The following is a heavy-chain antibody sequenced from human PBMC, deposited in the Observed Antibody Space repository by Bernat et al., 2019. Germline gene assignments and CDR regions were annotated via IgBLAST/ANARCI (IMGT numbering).Heavy chain of an antibody. V-gene: IGHV1-69*06. CDR3: SGGIGAAGTSDLEI. CDR2: LIPIFGTA. CDR1: GGTFSSYA. D-gene: IGHD6-13*01. J-gene: IGHJ3*02. Sequence: QVQLVQSGAEVKKPGSSVKVSCTASGGTFSSYAISWVRQAPGQGLEWMGGLIPIFGTANYAQKFQGRVTITADKSTSTAYMKLSSLRSEDTAVYYCSGGIGAAGTSDLEIWGQGTMVTVSS.